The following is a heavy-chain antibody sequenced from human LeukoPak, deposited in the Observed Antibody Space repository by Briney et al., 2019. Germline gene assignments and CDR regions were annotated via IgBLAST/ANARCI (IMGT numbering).Heavy chain of an antibody. CDR1: GFTFSSYG. CDR2: IWYDGSNK. CDR3: SPLVVVAATGY. Sequence: GRSLRLSCATSGFTFSSYGFHWVRQAPGKGLEWVAAIWYDGSNKYYGDSVKGRFTISRDNSKNTLYLQMNSLRAEDTAVYYCSPLVVVAATGYWGQGTLVTVSS. J-gene: IGHJ4*02. D-gene: IGHD2-15*01. V-gene: IGHV3-33*03.